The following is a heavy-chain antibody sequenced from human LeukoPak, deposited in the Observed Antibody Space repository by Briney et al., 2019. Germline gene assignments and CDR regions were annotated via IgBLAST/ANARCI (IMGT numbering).Heavy chain of an antibody. Sequence: PGGSLRLSCAASGFTFSSYAMSWVRQAPGKGLEWVSAISGSGGSTYYADSVKGRFTISRDNSKNTLYLQMNSLRVEDTAVYYCVRDRGAYFYDTGYWGQGILVTVSS. CDR2: ISGSGGST. V-gene: IGHV3-23*01. CDR3: VRDRGAYFYDTGY. J-gene: IGHJ4*02. D-gene: IGHD3-22*01. CDR1: GFTFSSYA.